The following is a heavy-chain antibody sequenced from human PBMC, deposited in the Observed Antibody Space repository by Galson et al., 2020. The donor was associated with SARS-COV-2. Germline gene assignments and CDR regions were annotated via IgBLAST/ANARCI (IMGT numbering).Heavy chain of an antibody. CDR3: ARDTVAATHLGSYYYGLDV. CDR2: IYAGGNT. V-gene: IGHV3-53*01. J-gene: IGHJ6*02. Sequence: GGSLRLSCAASGFAVSTTYMSWVRQAPGKGLEWVAVIYAGGNTYYADSVEGRFTISRDNSKNTLYIQMNSLRAEDTAVYYCARDTVAATHLGSYYYGLDVWGRGTTVTVSS. CDR1: GFAVSTTY. D-gene: IGHD2-15*01.